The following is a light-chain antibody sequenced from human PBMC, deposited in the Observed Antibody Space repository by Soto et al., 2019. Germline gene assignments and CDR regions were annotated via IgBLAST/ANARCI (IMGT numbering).Light chain of an antibody. CDR2: AAS. Sequence: IQLTQSPSSLSASVGDRVTITCRAGQGISSSLAWYQQKPGKAPNLLISAASTLQTGVPSRFSGSGSGTDVALTISSLQPEDFATYYCQQIDSYPRTFGQGTKVEIK. J-gene: IGKJ1*01. CDR3: QQIDSYPRT. V-gene: IGKV1-9*01. CDR1: QGISSS.